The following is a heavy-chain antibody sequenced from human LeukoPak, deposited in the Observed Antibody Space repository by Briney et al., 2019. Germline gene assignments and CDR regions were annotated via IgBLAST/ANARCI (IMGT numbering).Heavy chain of an antibody. Sequence: GGSLRLSCAASGFTLSSYGMHWVRQAPGKGLEGVAVISYDGSNKYYADSVRGRFTISRDNSKNTLYLQMTSLSAEATAVYYCAKVGGGGSSWFDYWGQGTLVTVSS. CDR2: ISYDGSNK. J-gene: IGHJ4*02. CDR3: AKVGGGGSSWFDY. V-gene: IGHV3-30*18. D-gene: IGHD6-13*01. CDR1: GFTLSSYG.